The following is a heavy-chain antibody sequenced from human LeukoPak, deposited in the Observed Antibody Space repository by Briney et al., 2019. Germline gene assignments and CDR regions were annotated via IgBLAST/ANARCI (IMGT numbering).Heavy chain of an antibody. CDR2: ISSSGDST. Sequence: PGGSLRLSCAASGFTFSSYAMSWVRQAPGKGLEWVSAISSSGDSTFYTDSVKGRFTISRDNAKNSLYLQMNSLRAEDMASYYCAKDKEWELLGGAFDIWGQGTMVTVSS. D-gene: IGHD1-26*01. V-gene: IGHV3-23*01. CDR1: GFTFSSYA. CDR3: AKDKEWELLGGAFDI. J-gene: IGHJ3*02.